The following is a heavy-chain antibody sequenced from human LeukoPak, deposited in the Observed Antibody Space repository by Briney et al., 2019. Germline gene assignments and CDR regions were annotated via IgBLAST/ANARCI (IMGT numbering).Heavy chain of an antibody. D-gene: IGHD4-17*01. V-gene: IGHV4-34*01. CDR1: GGSFSGYY. J-gene: IGHJ3*02. CDR2: INHSGST. CDR3: ASLRGDYADAFDI. Sequence: SETLSLTCAVYGGSFSGYYWSWIRQPPGKGLEWIGEINHSGSTNYNPSLKSRVTISVDTSKNQFSLKLSSVTAADTAVHYCASLRGDYADAFDIWGQGTMVTVSS.